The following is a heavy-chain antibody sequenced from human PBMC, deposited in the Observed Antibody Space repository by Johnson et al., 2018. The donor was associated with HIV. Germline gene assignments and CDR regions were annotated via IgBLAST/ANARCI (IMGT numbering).Heavy chain of an antibody. D-gene: IGHD5-18*01. CDR1: GITVSSNY. J-gene: IGHJ3*01. CDR2: IFTVGDV. V-gene: IGHV3-66*02. Sequence: VLLVESGGGLAQPGGSLRLSCAASGITVSSNYMSWVRQAPGKGLEWVSVIFTVGDVYYADSVNGRFTISRYNSKNILYLQMNSLRPEDTAVYYCARDGRDMVTRGSFDVWGQGTVVTVSS. CDR3: ARDGRDMVTRGSFDV.